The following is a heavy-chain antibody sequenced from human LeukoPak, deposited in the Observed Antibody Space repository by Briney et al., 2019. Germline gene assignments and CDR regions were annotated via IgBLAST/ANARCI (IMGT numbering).Heavy chain of an antibody. CDR3: AKDRLPEYYYSSSWYYFDY. D-gene: IGHD6-13*01. Sequence: PGGSLRLSCAASGFTFSSYSMHWVRQAPGKGLEWVAVIWYDGSNKYYADSVKGRFTISRDNSKNTLYLQMNSLRAEDTAVYYCAKDRLPEYYYSSSWYYFDYWGQGTLVTVSS. J-gene: IGHJ4*02. V-gene: IGHV3-33*06. CDR1: GFTFSSYS. CDR2: IWYDGSNK.